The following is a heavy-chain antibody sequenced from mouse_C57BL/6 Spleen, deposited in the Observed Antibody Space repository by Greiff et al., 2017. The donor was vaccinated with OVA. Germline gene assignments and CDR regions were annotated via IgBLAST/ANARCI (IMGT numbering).Heavy chain of an antibody. CDR2: INPSSGYT. CDR3: ARAETGTWFAY. CDR1: GYTFTSYW. D-gene: IGHD4-1*01. J-gene: IGHJ3*01. Sequence: QVHVKQSGAELAKPGASVKLSCKASGYTFTSYWMHWVKQRPGQGLEWIGYINPSSGYTKYNQKFKDKATLTADKSSSTAYMQLSSLTYEDSAVYYCARAETGTWFAYWGQGTLVTVSA. V-gene: IGHV1-7*01.